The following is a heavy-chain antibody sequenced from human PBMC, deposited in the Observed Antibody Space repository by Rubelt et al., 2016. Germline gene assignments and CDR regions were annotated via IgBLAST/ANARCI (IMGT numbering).Heavy chain of an antibody. J-gene: IGHJ4*02. CDR1: GDSFTSYW. CDR2: IYPGDSDT. CDR3: ATLASDGDVDY. Sequence: GDSFTSYWIGWVRQMPGKGLEWMRIIYPGDSDTRYSPSFQGQVTISADKSISTAYLQWSSLKASDTAMYYCATLASDGDVDYWGQGTLVTVSS. V-gene: IGHV5-51*01. D-gene: IGHD4-17*01.